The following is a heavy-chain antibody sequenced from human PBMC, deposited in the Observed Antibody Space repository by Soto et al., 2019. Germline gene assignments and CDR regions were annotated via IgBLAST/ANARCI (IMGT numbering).Heavy chain of an antibody. CDR2: INPNSGGT. V-gene: IGHV1-2*02. CDR3: ARGRIAVAGRYYYYGMDV. Sequence: PSVKVSCKASGYTFTGYYMHWVRQAPGQGLEWMGWINPNSGGTNYAQKFQGRVTMTRDTSISTAYMELSRLRSDDTAVYYCARGRIAVAGRYYYYGMDVWGQGTTVTVSS. J-gene: IGHJ6*02. D-gene: IGHD6-19*01. CDR1: GYTFTGYY.